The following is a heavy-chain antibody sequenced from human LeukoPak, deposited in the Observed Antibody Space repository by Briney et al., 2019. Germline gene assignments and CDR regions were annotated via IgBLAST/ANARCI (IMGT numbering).Heavy chain of an antibody. CDR2: IIPIFGTA. D-gene: IGHD3-22*01. J-gene: IGHJ4*02. Sequence: SVKVSCKASGDTFSSYAISWVRQAPGQGLEWMGRIIPIFGTANYAQKFQGRVTITTDESTSTAYMELSSLRSEDTDVYYCASSPRSGYYYSHFDYWGQGTLVTVSS. CDR3: ASSPRSGYYYSHFDY. V-gene: IGHV1-69*05. CDR1: GDTFSSYA.